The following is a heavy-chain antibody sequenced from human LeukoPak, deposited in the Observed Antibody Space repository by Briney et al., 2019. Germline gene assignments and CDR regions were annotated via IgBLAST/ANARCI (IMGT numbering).Heavy chain of an antibody. V-gene: IGHV3-23*01. D-gene: IGHD1-26*01. J-gene: IGHJ4*02. CDR2: VLPSGDRT. Sequence: PGGSLRLSCAASGFTFSGNVMSWVRQAPGKGLEWVSTVLPSGDRTYYADSVKGRFTISRDNSKNTLFLQVNSLRAEDTAVYYCARRKLGSRGEFDYWGQGTLVTVSS. CDR1: GFTFSGNV. CDR3: ARRKLGSRGEFDY.